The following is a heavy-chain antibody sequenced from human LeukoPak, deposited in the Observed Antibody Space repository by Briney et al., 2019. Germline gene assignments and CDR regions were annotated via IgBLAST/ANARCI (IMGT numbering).Heavy chain of an antibody. V-gene: IGHV1-69*04. J-gene: IGHJ6*02. CDR3: ARGAQTVLNYYYYGMDV. CDR2: IIPILGIA. D-gene: IGHD3-9*01. CDR1: GGTFSSYA. Sequence: GASVKVSCKASGGTFSSYAISWVRQAPGQGLEWMGRIIPILGIANYAQKFQGRVTITADKSTSTAYMELSSLRSEDTAVYYCARGAQTVLNYYYYGMDVWGQGTTVTVSS.